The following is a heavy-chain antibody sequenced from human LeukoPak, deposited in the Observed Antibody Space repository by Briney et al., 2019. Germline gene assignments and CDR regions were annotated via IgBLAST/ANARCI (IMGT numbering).Heavy chain of an antibody. CDR2: ISYDGSNK. CDR3: ARESVGALYY. CDR1: GFTFSSYA. D-gene: IGHD1-26*01. V-gene: IGHV3-30*04. J-gene: IGHJ4*02. Sequence: PGGSLRLSCAASGFTFSSYATHWVRQAPGKGLEWVAVISYDGSNKYYADSVKGRFTISRDNSKNTLYLQMNSLRAEDTAVYYCARESVGALYYWGQGTLVTVSS.